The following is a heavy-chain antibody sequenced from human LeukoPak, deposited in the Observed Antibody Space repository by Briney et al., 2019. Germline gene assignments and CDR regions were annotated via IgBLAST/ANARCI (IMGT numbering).Heavy chain of an antibody. J-gene: IGHJ3*02. CDR2: IYHSGST. D-gene: IGHD3-22*01. CDR1: GYSISSGYY. CDR3: ARVGYYDSSGYYKRGAFDI. Sequence: SETLSLTCTVSGYSISSGYYWGWIRQPPGKGLEGIGSIYHSGSTYYNPSLKSRVTISVDTSKNQFSLKLSSVTAADTAVYYCARVGYYDSSGYYKRGAFDIWGQGTMVTVSS. V-gene: IGHV4-38-2*02.